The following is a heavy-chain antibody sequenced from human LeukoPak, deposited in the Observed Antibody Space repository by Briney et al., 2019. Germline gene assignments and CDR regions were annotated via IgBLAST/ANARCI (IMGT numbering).Heavy chain of an antibody. D-gene: IGHD6-6*01. CDR3: ARDSSIAARGWFDP. CDR1: SGSISSASYY. Sequence: SETLSLTCTVSSGSISSASYYWGWIRQPPGKGLEWIGTIYYSGSTYYSPSLRSRVTISVDTSKNQFSLKLSSVTAADTAVYYCARDSSIAARGWFDPWGQGILVTVSS. CDR2: IYYSGST. V-gene: IGHV4-39*07. J-gene: IGHJ5*02.